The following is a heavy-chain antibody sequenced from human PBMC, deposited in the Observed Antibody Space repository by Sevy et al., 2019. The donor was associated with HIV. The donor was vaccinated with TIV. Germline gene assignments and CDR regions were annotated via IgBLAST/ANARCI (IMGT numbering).Heavy chain of an antibody. D-gene: IGHD3-22*01. Sequence: GGSLRLSCTGSGFTFGDYAMSWFRQALGMGLEWVGFIRSKDYGGATEYAASVKGRFTISRDDSKSIADLQMNSLKTEDTAVYYCTRGYYYDSSGYSDYWGQGTLVNVSS. J-gene: IGHJ4*02. V-gene: IGHV3-49*03. CDR2: IRSKDYGGAT. CDR3: TRGYYYDSSGYSDY. CDR1: GFTFGDYA.